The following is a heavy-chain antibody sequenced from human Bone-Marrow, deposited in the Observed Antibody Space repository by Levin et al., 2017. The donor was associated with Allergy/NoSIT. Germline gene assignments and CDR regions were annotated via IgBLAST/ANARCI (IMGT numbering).Heavy chain of an antibody. CDR3: AREIQGRTAMVEGDAFDI. J-gene: IGHJ3*02. Sequence: GGSLRLSCAASGFTFSSYGMHWVRQAPGKGLEWVAVIWYDGSNKYYADSVKGRFTISRDNSKNTLYLQMNSLRAEDTAVYYCAREIQGRTAMVEGDAFDIWGQGTMVTVSS. CDR2: IWYDGSNK. CDR1: GFTFSSYG. D-gene: IGHD5-18*01. V-gene: IGHV3-33*01.